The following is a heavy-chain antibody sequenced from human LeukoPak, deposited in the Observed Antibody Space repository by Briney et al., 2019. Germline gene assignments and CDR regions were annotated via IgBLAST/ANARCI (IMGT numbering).Heavy chain of an antibody. V-gene: IGHV4-34*01. D-gene: IGHD2-2*01. CDR3: ARLHCSSTSCLWPNAFDI. Sequence: SETLSLTCAVYGGSFSDYYWNWIRQSTGKGLEWIGEINLRGSTTYNPSLKSRVTISLDASKSQLSLKLSSVTAADTAVYYCARLHCSSTSCLWPNAFDIWGQGTMVTVSS. CDR1: GGSFSDYY. CDR2: INLRGST. J-gene: IGHJ3*02.